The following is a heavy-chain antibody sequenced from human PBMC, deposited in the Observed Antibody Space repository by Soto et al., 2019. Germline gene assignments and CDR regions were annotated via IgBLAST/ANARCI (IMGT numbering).Heavy chain of an antibody. D-gene: IGHD3-22*01. J-gene: IGHJ5*02. CDR3: ARDPADSSGYYYELGATGGWFDP. CDR2: ISSSSSYI. Sequence: VQLVQSGAEVKKPGASVKVSCKASGYTFSSYSMNWVRQAPGKGLEWVSSISSSSSYIYYADSVKGRFTISRDNAKNSLYLQMNSLRAEDTAVYYCARDPADSSGYYYELGATGGWFDPWGQGTLVTVSS. V-gene: IGHV3-21*01. CDR1: GYTFSSYS.